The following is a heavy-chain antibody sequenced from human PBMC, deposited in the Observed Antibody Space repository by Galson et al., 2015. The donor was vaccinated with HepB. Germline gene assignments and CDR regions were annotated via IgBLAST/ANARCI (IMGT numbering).Heavy chain of an antibody. V-gene: IGHV2-26*01. J-gene: IGHJ4*02. CDR2: IFSNDEK. D-gene: IGHD3-10*01. Sequence: PALVKPTQTLTLTCTVSGFSLSNARMGVSWIRQPPGKALEWLAHIFSNDEKSYSTSLKSRLTISKDTSKSQVVLTMTNMDPVDTATYYCARAHIVRGVILSYYFDYWGQGTLVTVSS. CDR3: ARAHIVRGVILSYYFDY. CDR1: GFSLSNARMG.